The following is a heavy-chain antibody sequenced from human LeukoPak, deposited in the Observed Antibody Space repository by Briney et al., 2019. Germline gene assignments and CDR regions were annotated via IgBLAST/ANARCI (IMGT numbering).Heavy chain of an antibody. V-gene: IGHV4-34*01. J-gene: IGHJ5*02. D-gene: IGHD4-17*01. Sequence: SETLSLTCAVYGGYYWSWIRQPPGKGLEWVGEINPSGITNYNPSLKSRVTISVDTSKNQFSLKLSSVTAADTAVYYCARGPAVTSTNWFDPWGQGTLVTVSS. CDR2: INPSGIT. CDR1: GGYY. CDR3: ARGPAVTSTNWFDP.